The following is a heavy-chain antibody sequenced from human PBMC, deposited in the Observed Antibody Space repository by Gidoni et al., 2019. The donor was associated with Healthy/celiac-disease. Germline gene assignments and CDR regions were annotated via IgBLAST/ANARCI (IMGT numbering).Heavy chain of an antibody. CDR3: ARAMVYSSSGYANTYFDY. J-gene: IGHJ4*02. CDR2: ISSGGSNI. CDR1: GFTFGSYE. Sequence: EGQLVEAGGGLVQPGGALRLHCAASGFTFGSYELNWVRQAAGKGLGWVSYISSGGSNIYYADAVKGRFTNSRDNAKNSLYLRMNSLRAADTAGDYCARAMVYSSSGYANTYFDYWGQGTLVTVSS. V-gene: IGHV3-48*03. D-gene: IGHD6-13*01.